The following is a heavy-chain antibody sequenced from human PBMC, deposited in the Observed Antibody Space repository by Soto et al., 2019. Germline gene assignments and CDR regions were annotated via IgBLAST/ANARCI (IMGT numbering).Heavy chain of an antibody. Sequence: PSETLSLTCTLSGGSVRAPDSWNWVRQSPDKGLEWIAEVHISGHSNYNPSLRSRVSVSIDSSKNQFYLNLNSVTAADTAIYYCARVRQGCSANNCYFDPWGQGTKVTVYS. D-gene: IGHD1-1*01. CDR1: GGSVRAPDS. V-gene: IGHV4-4*02. CDR2: VHISGHS. CDR3: ARVRQGCSANNCYFDP. J-gene: IGHJ5*01.